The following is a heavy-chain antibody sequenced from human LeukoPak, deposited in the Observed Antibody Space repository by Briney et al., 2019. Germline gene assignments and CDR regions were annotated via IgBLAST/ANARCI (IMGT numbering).Heavy chain of an antibody. CDR3: ARGMWIQLWLRY. D-gene: IGHD5-18*01. Sequence: ASVKVSCKASGYTFTSYDINWVRQATGQGLEWMGWMNPNSGNTGYAQKFQGRVTMTRNTSISTAYTELSSLRSEDTAVYYCARGMWIQLWLRYWGQGTLVTVSS. J-gene: IGHJ4*02. CDR1: GYTFTSYD. V-gene: IGHV1-8*01. CDR2: MNPNSGNT.